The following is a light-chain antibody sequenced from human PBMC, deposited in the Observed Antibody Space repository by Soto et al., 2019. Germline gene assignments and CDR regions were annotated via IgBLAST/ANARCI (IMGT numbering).Light chain of an antibody. J-gene: IGKJ4*01. CDR1: QSISSY. CDR2: AAS. V-gene: IGKV1-39*01. Sequence: DIQMTQSPSSLSASVGDRVTITCRASQSISSYLNWYQQKPGRAPRLLIYAASNLQSGVPSRFSGSGSGTGFTLTISSLQPEDFATYYCQQSYSAPLTFGGGTKVDI. CDR3: QQSYSAPLT.